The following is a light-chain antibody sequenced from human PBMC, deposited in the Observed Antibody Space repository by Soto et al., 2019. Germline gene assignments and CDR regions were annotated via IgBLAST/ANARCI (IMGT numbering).Light chain of an antibody. V-gene: IGKV3-20*01. CDR1: QTVSSSY. CDR3: QQYGSSPA. CDR2: GAS. Sequence: EIVLTQSPGTLSLSPGDRATLSCRASQTVSSSYLAWYQQKPGQAPRLLIYGASSRATGIPDRFSGSGSGTDFTLTISRLEPEDFALYYCQQYGSSPAFGGGTKVEIK. J-gene: IGKJ4*01.